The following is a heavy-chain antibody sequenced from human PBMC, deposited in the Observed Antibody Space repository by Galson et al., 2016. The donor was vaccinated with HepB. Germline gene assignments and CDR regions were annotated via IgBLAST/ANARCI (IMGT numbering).Heavy chain of an antibody. V-gene: IGHV3-30*04. Sequence: SLRLSCAGSGFTFSSHALHWVRQAPGKGLEWVAIVSDDGSKRGYADSVRGRFTISRDNSKNTLSLQMNSLRGEDTAVYHCAFQKACGGDCFNPYYFDYWGQGTLVTVSS. CDR2: VSDDGSKR. CDR3: AFQKACGGDCFNPYYFDY. CDR1: GFTFSSHA. D-gene: IGHD2-21*02. J-gene: IGHJ4*02.